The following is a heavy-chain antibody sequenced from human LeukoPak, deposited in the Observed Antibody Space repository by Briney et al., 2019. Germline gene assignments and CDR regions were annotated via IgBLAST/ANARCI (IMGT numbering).Heavy chain of an antibody. D-gene: IGHD1-14*01. CDR2: IHHTGST. J-gene: IGHJ4*02. V-gene: IGHV4-39*01. CDR3: ARRGTRWYFDY. CDR1: GGSISSSSYY. Sequence: SETLSLTCTVSGGSISSSSYYWGWIRQPPGKGPEWIGGIHHTGSTYYNLSFKSRVTISVGTSNNQFSLRLRSVTAADTAVYYCARRGTRWYFDYWGQGTLVTVSS.